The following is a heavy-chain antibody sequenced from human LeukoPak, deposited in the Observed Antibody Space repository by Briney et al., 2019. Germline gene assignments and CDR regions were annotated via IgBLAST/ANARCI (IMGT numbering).Heavy chain of an antibody. CDR2: ISSSSSYI. Sequence: GGSLRLSCAASGFTFSSYSMNWVRQAPGKGLGWVSSISSSSSYIYYADSVKGRFTISRDNAKNSLYLQMNSLRAEDTAVYYCARYSGYDDAFDIWGQGTMVTVSS. J-gene: IGHJ3*02. CDR3: ARYSGYDDAFDI. CDR1: GFTFSSYS. V-gene: IGHV3-21*01. D-gene: IGHD5-12*01.